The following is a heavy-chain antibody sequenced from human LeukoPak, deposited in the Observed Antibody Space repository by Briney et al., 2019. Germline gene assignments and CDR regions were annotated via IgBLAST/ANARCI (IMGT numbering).Heavy chain of an antibody. D-gene: IGHD6-19*01. CDR2: VHYDGRT. J-gene: IGHJ5*02. CDR3: ARVVTAAGLDL. V-gene: IGHV4-39*07. CDR1: GGPISGSVT. Sequence: SETLSLTCTVSGGPISGSVTWGWVRQPPGKGLEWIGNVHYDGRTAPNPSLKSRVTMSLDTSTSQFSLKLNSVTATDTALYYCARVVTAAGLDLWGRGILVTISS.